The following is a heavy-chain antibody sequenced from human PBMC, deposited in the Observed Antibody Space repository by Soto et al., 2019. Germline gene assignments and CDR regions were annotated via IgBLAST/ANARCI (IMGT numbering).Heavy chain of an antibody. CDR1: GGTFSSYA. D-gene: IGHD3-16*01. V-gene: IGHV1-69*01. J-gene: IGHJ4*02. Sequence: QVQLVQSGAEVKKPGSSVKVSCKASGGTFSSYAISWVRQAPGQGLEWMGGIIPIFGTANNAQKFQGRVTITADESTSTACMGLGSLRSGATAVYYGARGEGAGGSHPPPFDYWGQGTLVTVSS. CDR3: ARGEGAGGSHPPPFDY. CDR2: IIPIFGTA.